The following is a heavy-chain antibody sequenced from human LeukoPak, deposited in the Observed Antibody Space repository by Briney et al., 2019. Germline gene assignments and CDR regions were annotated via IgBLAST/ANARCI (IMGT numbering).Heavy chain of an antibody. CDR1: GGSISSYY. D-gene: IGHD6-13*01. CDR2: IYHSGST. V-gene: IGHV4-4*09. CDR3: ARGGPAVGTRDAFDI. J-gene: IGHJ3*02. Sequence: PSETLSLTCTVSGGSISSYYWSWIRQPPGKGLEYIGYIYHSGSTNYIPSFERRVSISVDTSKNQFSLNLDSVTAADTAVYYCARGGPAVGTRDAFDIWGQGTRVTVSS.